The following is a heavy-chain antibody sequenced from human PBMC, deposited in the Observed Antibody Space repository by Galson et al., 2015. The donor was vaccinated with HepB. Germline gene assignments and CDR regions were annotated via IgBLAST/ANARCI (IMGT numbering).Heavy chain of an antibody. CDR3: VKAYSSWYDY. V-gene: IGHV3-64D*06. D-gene: IGHD6-13*01. CDR1: GVAVRGSA. CDR2: ISSNGGST. Sequence: SLRLSAAASGVAVRGSAMHWVRQAPGKGLEYVSAISSNGGSTYYADSVKGRFTISRDNAKNTLYLQMSSLRAEDTAVYYCVKAYSSWYDYWGQGTLVTVSS. J-gene: IGHJ4*02.